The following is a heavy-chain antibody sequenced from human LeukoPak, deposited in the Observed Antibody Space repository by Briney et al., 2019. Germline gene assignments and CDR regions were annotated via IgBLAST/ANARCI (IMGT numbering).Heavy chain of an antibody. CDR3: ARLRYYDTGGVDP. V-gene: IGHV3-7*01. D-gene: IGHD3-22*01. CDR2: IKQDGSEK. CDR1: GFTFSSYW. Sequence: PGGSLRLSCAASGFTFSSYWMSWVRQAPGKGLEWVANIKQDGSEKYYVDSVKGRFTISRDNAKNSLYLQMNSLRAEDTAVYYCARLRYYDTGGVDPWGQGTLVTVSS. J-gene: IGHJ5*02.